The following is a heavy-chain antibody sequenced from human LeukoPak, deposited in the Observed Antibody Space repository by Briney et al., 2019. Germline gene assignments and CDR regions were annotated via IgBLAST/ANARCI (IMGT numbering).Heavy chain of an antibody. CDR3: ATDGAGFDT. CDR1: SSSSYY. J-gene: IGHJ5*02. Sequence: SSSSYYWGWIRQPPGKGLEWLSYINIGGTNTHYADSVKGRFTISRDNAKKSLYLEMNNLRAEDTAVYYCATDGAGFDTWGQGVLVTVSS. CDR2: INIGGTNT. V-gene: IGHV3-11*01.